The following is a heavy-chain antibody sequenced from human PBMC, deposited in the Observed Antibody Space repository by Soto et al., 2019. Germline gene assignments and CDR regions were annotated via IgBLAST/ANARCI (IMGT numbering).Heavy chain of an antibody. Sequence: QLLESGGGFVQPGGSLRLSCVASGFTFSNFAMAWVRQAPGEGLEWVSAISGSGDDTFYADSMKGRFTISRDNSKDTLYLQINSLRAEATAVYYGANPIPYAGTTFGFWGQGTLVTVSS. V-gene: IGHV3-23*01. J-gene: IGHJ4*02. CDR3: ANPIPYAGTTFGF. D-gene: IGHD1-1*01. CDR2: ISGSGDDT. CDR1: GFTFSNFA.